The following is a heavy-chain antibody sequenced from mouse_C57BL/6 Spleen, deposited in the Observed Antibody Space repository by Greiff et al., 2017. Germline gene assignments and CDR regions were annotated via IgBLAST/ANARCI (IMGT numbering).Heavy chain of an antibody. D-gene: IGHD2-1*01. Sequence: QVQLQQPGAELVRPGSSVKLSCKASGYTFTSYWMDWVKQRPGQGLEWIGNIYPSDSETHYNQKFKDKATLTVDKSSSTAYMQLSSLTSEDSAVYYGAREYYGNPFAYWGQGTLVTVSA. V-gene: IGHV1-61*01. CDR1: GYTFTSYW. J-gene: IGHJ3*01. CDR2: IYPSDSET. CDR3: AREYYGNPFAY.